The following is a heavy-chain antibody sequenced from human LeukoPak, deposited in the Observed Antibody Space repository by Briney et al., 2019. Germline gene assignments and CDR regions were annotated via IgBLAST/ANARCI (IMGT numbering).Heavy chain of an antibody. CDR3: ARKISGSYYGLDY. CDR2: IYPDDSDT. J-gene: IGHJ4*02. Sequence: GESLKISCKVSGYTFSNYWLGWVRQMPGKGLEWMGIIYPDDSDTRYSPSFQGQVTISVDKSISTAYLRWSSLRASDTAMYYCARKISGSYYGLDYWGQGTLVTVSS. D-gene: IGHD1-26*01. V-gene: IGHV5-51*01. CDR1: GYTFSNYW.